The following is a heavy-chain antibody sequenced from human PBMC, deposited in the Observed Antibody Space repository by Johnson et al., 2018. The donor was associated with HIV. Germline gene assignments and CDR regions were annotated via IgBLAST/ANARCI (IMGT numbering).Heavy chain of an antibody. Sequence: MMLVESGGGLIKPGGSLRLSCAAFEFDFSNAWMNWVRQAPGKGLEWVGRSRNKANTYTTEYAVSVKGRFTISRDDSKNSLYLQMNSLRAEDTAVYYCARDSPGEITMGQGVIGIWGQGTMVTVSS. J-gene: IGHJ3*02. V-gene: IGHV3-72*01. D-gene: IGHD3-10*01. CDR1: EFDFSNAW. CDR3: ARDSPGEITMGQGVIGI. CDR2: SRNKANTYTT.